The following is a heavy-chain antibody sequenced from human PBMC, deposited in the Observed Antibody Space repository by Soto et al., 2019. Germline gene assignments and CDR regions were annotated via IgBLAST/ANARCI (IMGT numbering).Heavy chain of an antibody. CDR3: ASSPLYGLDV. CDR2: INHSGTS. CDR1: GGSLNSCF. J-gene: IGHJ6*02. Sequence: SETLSLTCVVDGGSLNSCFWTWIRQPPGKGLEWIGEINHSGTSNYNPSLKGRATISIDTSKNQFSLKVGSVTAAETAVYYCASSPLYGLDVRGQGTTVTVSS. V-gene: IGHV4-34*01.